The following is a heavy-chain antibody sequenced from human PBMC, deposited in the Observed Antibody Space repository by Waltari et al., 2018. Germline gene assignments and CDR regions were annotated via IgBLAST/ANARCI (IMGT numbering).Heavy chain of an antibody. V-gene: IGHV1-18*01. CDR3: ARSLAYGGNSGY. CDR2: ISAYNGNT. J-gene: IGHJ4*02. Sequence: QGQLVQSGAAVKKPGASVKVSCHAPGYTFPSCGISWVRQAPGQGLEWMGWISAYNGNTNYAQKLQGRVTMTTDTSTSTAYMELRSLRSDDTAVYYCARSLAYGGNSGYWGQGTLVTVSS. D-gene: IGHD2-21*02. CDR1: GYTFPSCG.